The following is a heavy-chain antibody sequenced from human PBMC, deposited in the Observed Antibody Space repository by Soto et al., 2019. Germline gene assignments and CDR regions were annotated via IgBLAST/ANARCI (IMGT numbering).Heavy chain of an antibody. CDR2: ISSSSSYI. CDR1: GFTFSSYS. CDR3: ARGGSSSDAIWNFDY. Sequence: PGGSLRLSCAASGFTFSSYSMNWVRQAPGKGLEWVSSISSSSSYIYYADSVKGRFTISRDNAKNSLYLQMNSLRAEDTAVYYCARGGSSSDAIWNFDYWGQGTLVTVSS. J-gene: IGHJ4*02. V-gene: IGHV3-21*01. D-gene: IGHD6-6*01.